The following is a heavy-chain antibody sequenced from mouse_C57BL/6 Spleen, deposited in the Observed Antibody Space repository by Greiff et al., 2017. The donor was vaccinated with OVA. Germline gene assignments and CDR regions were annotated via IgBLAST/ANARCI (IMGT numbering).Heavy chain of an antibody. J-gene: IGHJ4*01. V-gene: IGHV5-15*01. CDR1: GFTFSDYG. Sequence: DVQLQESGGGLVQPGGSLKLSCAASGFTFSDYGMAWVRQAPRKGPEWVAFISNLAYSIYYADTVTGRFTISRENAKNTLYLEMSSLRSEDTAMYYCARKGNYEDYAMDYWGQGTSVTVSS. CDR2: ISNLAYSI. CDR3: ARKGNYEDYAMDY. D-gene: IGHD2-1*01.